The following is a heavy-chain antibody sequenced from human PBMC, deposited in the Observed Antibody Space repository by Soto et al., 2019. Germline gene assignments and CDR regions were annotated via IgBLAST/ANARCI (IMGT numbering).Heavy chain of an antibody. V-gene: IGHV3-23*01. CDR2: ISGSGGST. Sequence: HPGGSLRLSCAASGFTFSSYAMNWVRQTPGKGLEWVSAISGSGGSTYYADSVKGRFTISRDNSKNTLYLQMNSLRAEDTAVYYCAKDLYSFGSGRVMDVWGQGTTVTAP. D-gene: IGHD3-10*01. CDR1: GFTFSSYA. J-gene: IGHJ6*02. CDR3: AKDLYSFGSGRVMDV.